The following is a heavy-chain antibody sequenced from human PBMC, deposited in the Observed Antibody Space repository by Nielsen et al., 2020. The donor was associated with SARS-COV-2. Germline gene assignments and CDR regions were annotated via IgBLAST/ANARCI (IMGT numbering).Heavy chain of an antibody. CDR2: IYSGGST. CDR3: ARAADYSNYSPPGY. Sequence: GGSLRLSCAASGFTVSSNYMSWVRQAPGKGLEWVSVIYSGGSTYYADSVKGRFTISRDNSKNTLYLQMNSLRAEDTAVYYCARAADYSNYSPPGYWGQGTLVTVSS. V-gene: IGHV3-53*01. D-gene: IGHD4-11*01. CDR1: GFTVSSNY. J-gene: IGHJ4*02.